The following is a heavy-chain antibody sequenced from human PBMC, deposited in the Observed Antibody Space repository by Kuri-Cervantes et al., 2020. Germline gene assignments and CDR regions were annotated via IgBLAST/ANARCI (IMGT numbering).Heavy chain of an antibody. D-gene: IGHD2-15*01. J-gene: IGHJ4*02. V-gene: IGHV3-21*01. Sequence: LSLTCAASGFTFSSYSMNWVRQAPGKRLEWVSSISSSSSYIYYADSVKGRFTISRDNAKNSLYLQMNSLRAEDTAVYYCARDCLGPSPFGGGSCYYFDYWGQGTLVTVSS. CDR3: ARDCLGPSPFGGGSCYYFDY. CDR1: GFTFSSYS. CDR2: ISSSSSYI.